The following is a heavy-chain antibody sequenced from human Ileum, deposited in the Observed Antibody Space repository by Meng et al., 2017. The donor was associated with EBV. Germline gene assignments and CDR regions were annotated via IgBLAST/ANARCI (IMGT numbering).Heavy chain of an antibody. CDR1: GGSISSSNW. Sequence: GHFQGSGPGLVKSSGTLSLTCAVSGGSISSSNWWSWVRQPPGKGLEWIGEIYHSGSTNYNPSLKSRVTISVDKSKNQFSLNLSSVTAADTAVYYCARVGQWLPIDYWGQGTLVTVSS. V-gene: IGHV4-4*02. CDR3: ARVGQWLPIDY. J-gene: IGHJ4*02. CDR2: IYHSGST. D-gene: IGHD6-19*01.